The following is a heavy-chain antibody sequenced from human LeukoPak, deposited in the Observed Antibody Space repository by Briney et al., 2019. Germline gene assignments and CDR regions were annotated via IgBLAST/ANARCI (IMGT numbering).Heavy chain of an antibody. V-gene: IGHV1-2*02. Sequence: ASVKVSCKAPGYTFTDYYLHWVRQAPGQGLEWMGWINPKSGGTNYAQKFQGRVTMTRDTSISTIYMELSRLISDDTAVYYCARGTRFGAASDTGYWGQGTLVTVSS. J-gene: IGHJ4*02. D-gene: IGHD6-13*01. CDR1: GYTFTDYY. CDR2: INPKSGGT. CDR3: ARGTRFGAASDTGY.